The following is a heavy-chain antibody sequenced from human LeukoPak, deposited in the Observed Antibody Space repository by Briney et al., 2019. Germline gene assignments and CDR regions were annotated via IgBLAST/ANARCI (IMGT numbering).Heavy chain of an antibody. J-gene: IGHJ4*02. CDR2: ISHDGSNK. Sequence: PGGSLRLSCAASGFTFSSYGMNWVRQAPGKGLEWVAFISHDGSNKYYGDSVKGRFTISRDNSKNTLYLQMNSLRAEDTAVYYCAKDGDRYGYYPHDFDYWGQGTLVTVSS. D-gene: IGHD3-3*01. CDR3: AKDGDRYGYYPHDFDY. CDR1: GFTFSSYG. V-gene: IGHV3-30*02.